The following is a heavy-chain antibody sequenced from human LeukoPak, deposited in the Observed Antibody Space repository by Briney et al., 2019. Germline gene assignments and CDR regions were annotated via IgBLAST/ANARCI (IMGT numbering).Heavy chain of an antibody. J-gene: IGHJ4*02. CDR3: ARGTAFHYFDY. CDR1: GYTCTSYY. CDR2: INPSGGST. D-gene: IGHD5-18*01. V-gene: IGHV1-46*01. Sequence: GASVKVSCKASGYTCTSYYMHWVRQAPGQGLEWMGIINPSGGSTSYAQKFQGRVTTTRDTSTSTVYMELSSLRSEDTAVYYCARGTAFHYFDYWGQGTLVTVSS.